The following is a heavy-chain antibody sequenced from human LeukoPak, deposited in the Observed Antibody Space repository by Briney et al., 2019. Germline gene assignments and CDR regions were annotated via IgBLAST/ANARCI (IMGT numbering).Heavy chain of an antibody. D-gene: IGHD5-24*01. V-gene: IGHV3-23*01. CDR1: GFTFSSYY. J-gene: IGHJ4*02. Sequence: PGGSLRLSCAASGFTFSSYYMSWVRQAPGKGLEWVSAISGSGGTTYYADSVKDRFTISRDNSKNTLYLQMNSLRAADTALYYCAKVQEMSTILPPFHYWGQGTLVTVSS. CDR3: AKVQEMSTILPPFHY. CDR2: ISGSGGTT.